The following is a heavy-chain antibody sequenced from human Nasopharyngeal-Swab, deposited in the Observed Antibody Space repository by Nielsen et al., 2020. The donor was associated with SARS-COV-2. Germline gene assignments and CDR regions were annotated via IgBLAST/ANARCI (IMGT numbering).Heavy chain of an antibody. CDR2: IYYSGST. CDR3: ARGYCSGGSCYRYHYYYYMDV. V-gene: IGHV4-59*01. J-gene: IGHJ6*03. D-gene: IGHD2-15*01. Sequence: RQAPGKGLEWIGYIYYSGSTKYNPSLKSRVTISVDTSKNQFSLKLSSVTAADTAVYYYARGYCSGGSCYRYHYYYYMDVWGKGTTVTVSS.